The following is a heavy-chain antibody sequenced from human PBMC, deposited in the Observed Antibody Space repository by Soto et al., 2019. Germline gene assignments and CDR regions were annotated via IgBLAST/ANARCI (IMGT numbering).Heavy chain of an antibody. V-gene: IGHV4-59*01. J-gene: IGHJ4*02. CDR3: ARGQYATHFDY. CDR2: IYYSGST. D-gene: IGHD2-2*01. Sequence: TSETLSLTCTVSGGSISSYYWSWIRQPPGKGLEWIGYIYYSGSTNYNPSLKSRVTISVDTSKNQFSLKLSSVTAADTAVYYCARGQYATHFDYWGQGTLVTVSS. CDR1: GGSISSYY.